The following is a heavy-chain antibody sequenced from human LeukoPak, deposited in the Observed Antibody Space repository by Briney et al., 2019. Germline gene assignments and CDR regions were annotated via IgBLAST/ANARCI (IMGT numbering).Heavy chain of an antibody. Sequence: SETLSLTCAASGVYISSNGINWVWLRQPPGKGLEWVGRVQDSGTTYSNSSLNSRVTISEDRSHSKCNRKPRSATAAETVVLCCARQYRDGASDISGQGTMVTVSS. CDR2: VQDSGTT. CDR3: ARQYRDGASDI. J-gene: IGHJ3*02. V-gene: IGHV4-39*01. CDR1: GVYISSNGIN. D-gene: IGHD5-18*01.